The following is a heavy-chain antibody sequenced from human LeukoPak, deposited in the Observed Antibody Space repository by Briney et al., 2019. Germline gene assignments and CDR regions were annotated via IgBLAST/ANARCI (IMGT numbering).Heavy chain of an antibody. V-gene: IGHV3-23*01. Sequence: GGSLRLSCAASGFTFSSYAMSWVRQAPGKGLEWVSAISGSGGNTYYADSVKGRFTISRDNSKNTLFLQMNSLRADDTAVYYCARNLGVIVPAAAFDYWGQGTLVTVSS. J-gene: IGHJ4*02. CDR2: ISGSGGNT. D-gene: IGHD2-2*01. CDR1: GFTFSSYA. CDR3: ARNLGVIVPAAAFDY.